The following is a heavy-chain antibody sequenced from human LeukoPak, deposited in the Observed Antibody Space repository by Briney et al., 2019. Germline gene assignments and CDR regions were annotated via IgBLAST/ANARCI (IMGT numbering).Heavy chain of an antibody. Sequence: GGSLRLSCAASGFAFSSYDMHWVRQTTGKGLEWVSSIGTTGDTYYPDSVKGRFTISREDAKNSLSLQMNSLRAGDTAVYYCAKDYDSSGYSPFFGDAFDIWGQGTMVTVSS. J-gene: IGHJ3*02. CDR2: IGTTGDT. CDR3: AKDYDSSGYSPFFGDAFDI. D-gene: IGHD3-22*01. CDR1: GFAFSSYD. V-gene: IGHV3-13*01.